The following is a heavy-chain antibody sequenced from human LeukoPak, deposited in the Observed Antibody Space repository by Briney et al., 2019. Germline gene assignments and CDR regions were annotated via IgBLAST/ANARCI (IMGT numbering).Heavy chain of an antibody. Sequence: SETLSLTCAVYGGSSSGYYWSWIRQPPGKGLEWIGEINHSGSTNYNPSLKSRVTISVDTSKNQFSLKLSSVTAADTAVYYCARSYCSSTSCSALDYWGQGTLVTVSS. V-gene: IGHV4-34*01. D-gene: IGHD2-2*01. J-gene: IGHJ4*02. CDR1: GGSSSGYY. CDR2: INHSGST. CDR3: ARSYCSSTSCSALDY.